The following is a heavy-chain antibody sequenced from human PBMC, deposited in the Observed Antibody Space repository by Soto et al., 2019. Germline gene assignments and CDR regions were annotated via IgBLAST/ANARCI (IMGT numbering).Heavy chain of an antibody. CDR3: ARGSPSAPLHPEYSYGNYYSYGMDG. V-gene: IGHV4-34*01. CDR2: INHSGST. Sequence: QVQLQQWGAGLVKPSETLSLTCAVYGGSFSGYYWSWIRQPPGKGLEWIGEINHSGSTNYNPSLRNRVTISVSRSKNQLSRKQSSVTAADTAVYYCARGSPSAPLHPEYSYGNYYSYGMDGWGQGTTVTLSS. J-gene: IGHJ6*02. D-gene: IGHD5-18*01. CDR1: GGSFSGYY.